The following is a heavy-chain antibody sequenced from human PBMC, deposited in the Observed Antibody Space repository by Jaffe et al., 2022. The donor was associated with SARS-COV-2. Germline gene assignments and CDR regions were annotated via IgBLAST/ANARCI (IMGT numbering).Heavy chain of an antibody. CDR1: GFTFSSYE. CDR3: ARVYSSGWWDY. J-gene: IGHJ4*02. D-gene: IGHD6-19*01. CDR2: ISSSGSTI. V-gene: IGHV3-48*03. Sequence: EVQLVESGGGLVQPGGSLRLSCAASGFTFSSYEMNWVRQAPGKGLEWVSYISSSGSTIYYADSVKGRFTISRDNAKNSLYLQMNSLRAEDTAVYYCARVYSSGWWDYWGQGTLVTVSS.